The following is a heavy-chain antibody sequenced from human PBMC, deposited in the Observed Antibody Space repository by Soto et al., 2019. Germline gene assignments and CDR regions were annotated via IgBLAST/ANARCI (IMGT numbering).Heavy chain of an antibody. D-gene: IGHD3-10*01. CDR2: ISSSSSYI. Sequence: EVQLVESGGGLVKPGGSLRLSCAASGFTFSRYIMNWVRQAPGKGLEWVSSISSSSSYIYYADSVKGRFTISRDNAKNSLYLQMNSLRAEDTAVYYCARDFTTGEFIAYWFDPWGQGTLVTVSS. CDR3: ARDFTTGEFIAYWFDP. V-gene: IGHV3-21*01. CDR1: GFTFSRYI. J-gene: IGHJ5*02.